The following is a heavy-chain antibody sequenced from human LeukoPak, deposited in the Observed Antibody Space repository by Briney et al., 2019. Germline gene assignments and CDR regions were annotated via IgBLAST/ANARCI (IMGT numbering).Heavy chain of an antibody. CDR3: ARDGLYGGSSDAFDI. V-gene: IGHV4-4*07. CDR1: GGSMSNFY. D-gene: IGHD4-23*01. Sequence: ASETLSLTCTVSGGSMSNFYWSLIRQPAGEGLEWIGRIYTSGSTNYNPSLKSRVTMSVDTSKNQFSLKLSSVTAADTAVYYCARDGLYGGSSDAFDIWDQGTMVTVSS. J-gene: IGHJ3*02. CDR2: IYTSGST.